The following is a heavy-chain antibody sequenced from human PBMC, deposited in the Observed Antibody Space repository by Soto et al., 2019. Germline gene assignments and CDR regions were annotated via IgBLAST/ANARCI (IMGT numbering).Heavy chain of an antibody. J-gene: IGHJ4*02. CDR1: GFTFNNYA. Sequence: GGSLRLSCAASGFTFNNYAMSWVRQAPGKGLEWVSGISVSGDYAYYADSVKGRFTISRDKSKDTLYLQMNNLRAEDTALYYCAKPGGGINLYYFDFWGQGTLVTVSS. CDR3: AKPGGGINLYYFDF. D-gene: IGHD1-26*01. V-gene: IGHV3-23*01. CDR2: ISVSGDYA.